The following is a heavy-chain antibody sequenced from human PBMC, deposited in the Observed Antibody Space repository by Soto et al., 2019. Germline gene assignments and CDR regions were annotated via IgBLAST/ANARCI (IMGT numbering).Heavy chain of an antibody. V-gene: IGHV3-48*01. J-gene: IGHJ6*01. Sequence: GGSLRLSCASSVFTFSIYNMDWVRQAPGKGLEWVSYISRTTSIIYYADSVKGRFTISRDNAKNSLYPQMNSLRAEDTAVYYCAREIVTAYGMDVWGLGTTVTVSS. D-gene: IGHD3-16*02. CDR2: ISRTTSII. CDR3: AREIVTAYGMDV. CDR1: VFTFSIYN.